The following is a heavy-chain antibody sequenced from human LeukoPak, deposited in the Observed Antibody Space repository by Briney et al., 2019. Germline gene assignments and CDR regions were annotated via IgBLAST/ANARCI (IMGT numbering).Heavy chain of an antibody. Sequence: ASVKVSCKASGYTFTGYYLHWVRQAPGQGLEWMGWINPNSGGTNFAQKFQGRVTMTRDTSISTAYMELSRLRSDDTAVYYCARGGTSALYSSSSAPFNYWGQGTLVTVSS. D-gene: IGHD6-6*01. CDR1: GYTFTGYY. CDR3: ARGGTSALYSSSSAPFNY. V-gene: IGHV1-2*02. CDR2: INPNSGGT. J-gene: IGHJ4*02.